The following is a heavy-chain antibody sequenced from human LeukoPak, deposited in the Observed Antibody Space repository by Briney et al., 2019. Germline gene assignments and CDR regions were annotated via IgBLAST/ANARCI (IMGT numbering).Heavy chain of an antibody. CDR3: AREWWGYDVLTGDNWFDP. J-gene: IGHJ5*02. V-gene: IGHV1-18*01. Sequence: ASVKVSCKASGYPFTTYGINWVRQAPGQGLEWMGWISTYNGDTNYAQKFQGRVTMTTDTSTSTAYIELRSLTSGDTAAYYCAREWWGYDVLTGDNWFDPWGQGTLVTVSS. D-gene: IGHD3-9*01. CDR2: ISTYNGDT. CDR1: GYPFTTYG.